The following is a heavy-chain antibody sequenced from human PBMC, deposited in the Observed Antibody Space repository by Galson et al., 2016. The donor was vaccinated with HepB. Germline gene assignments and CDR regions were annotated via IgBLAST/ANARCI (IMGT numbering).Heavy chain of an antibody. CDR2: FYPGGST. J-gene: IGHJ3*02. D-gene: IGHD5-18*01. Sequence: SLRLSCAVSGFIVSNIYMSWVRQAPGKGLEWVSIFYPGGSTYYGDSVKGRFTISRDNSKNTVYLQMNSLRVEDTAVYYCAKDVDTAMVPDAFDIWGQGTMVTVSS. V-gene: IGHV3-53*01. CDR3: AKDVDTAMVPDAFDI. CDR1: GFIVSNIY.